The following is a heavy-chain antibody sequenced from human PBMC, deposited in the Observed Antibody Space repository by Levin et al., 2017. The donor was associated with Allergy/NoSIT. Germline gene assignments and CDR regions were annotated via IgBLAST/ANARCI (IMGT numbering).Heavy chain of an antibody. D-gene: IGHD5/OR15-5a*01. V-gene: IGHV3-23*01. Sequence: HSGGSLRLSCAASGFTFKNYVIHWVRQAPGKGLECVSAVAQGARNLNYADSVKGRFTISRDDSKNTVYLHLNNLTVEDTAVYYCARLKRPAGVYDSSDSFDVWGQGTMAIVSS. CDR3: ARLKRPAGVYDSSDSFDV. J-gene: IGHJ3*01. CDR2: VAQGARNL. CDR1: GFTFKNYV.